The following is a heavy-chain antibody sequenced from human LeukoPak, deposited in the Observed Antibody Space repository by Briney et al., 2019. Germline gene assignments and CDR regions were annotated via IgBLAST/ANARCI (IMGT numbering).Heavy chain of an antibody. D-gene: IGHD5-24*01. CDR2: IYYSGST. CDR1: GGSSSSYY. CDR3: ASVETATIRIDY. Sequence: PSETLTLTCTVSGGSSSSYYWSWIRQPPGKGLEWIGYIYYSGSTNYNPSLKSRVTISVDTSKNQFSLKLSSVTAADTAVYYCASVETATIRIDYWGQGTLVTVSS. J-gene: IGHJ4*02. V-gene: IGHV4-59*01.